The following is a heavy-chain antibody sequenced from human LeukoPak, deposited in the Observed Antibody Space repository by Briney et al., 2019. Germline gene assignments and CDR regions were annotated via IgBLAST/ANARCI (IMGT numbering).Heavy chain of an antibody. V-gene: IGHV3-30-3*01. Sequence: GGSLRLSCAASGFTFSSYAMHWVRQAPGKGLEWVAVISYDGSNKYYAGSVKGRFTISRDNSKNTLYLQMNSLRAEDTAVYYCARGSLWLQLDYWGQGTLVTVSS. CDR2: ISYDGSNK. CDR3: ARGSLWLQLDY. D-gene: IGHD5-24*01. J-gene: IGHJ4*02. CDR1: GFTFSSYA.